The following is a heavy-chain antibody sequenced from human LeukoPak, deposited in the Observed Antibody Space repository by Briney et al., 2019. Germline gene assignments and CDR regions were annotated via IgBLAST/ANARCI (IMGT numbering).Heavy chain of an antibody. CDR3: AKDPEQLIGYCSGGTCSLRY. J-gene: IGHJ4*02. D-gene: IGHD2-15*01. V-gene: IGHV3-23*01. CDR1: GFTFSTFA. CDR2: ISGSGTST. Sequence: GGSLRLSCAASGFTFSTFAMSWVRQAPGKGLGWVSTISGSGTSTYFADSVKGRFTISRDNSKNTLYLQMNSLRAEDTAVCYCAKDPEQLIGYCSGGTCSLRYWGQGTLVTVSS.